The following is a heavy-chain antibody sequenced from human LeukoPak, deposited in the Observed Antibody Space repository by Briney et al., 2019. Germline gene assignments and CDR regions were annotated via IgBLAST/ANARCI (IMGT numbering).Heavy chain of an antibody. CDR1: GYSISSGYY. CDR3: ARFKGGTGFDY. Sequence: SETLSLTCAVSGYSISSGYYWGWIRQPPGKGLEWIGSIYHSGSTYYNPSLMSRVTISVDTSKNQFSLDVTSVTAADTGLFYCARFKGGTGFDYWGRGILVIVS. D-gene: IGHD1-26*01. V-gene: IGHV4-38-2*01. J-gene: IGHJ4*02. CDR2: IYHSGST.